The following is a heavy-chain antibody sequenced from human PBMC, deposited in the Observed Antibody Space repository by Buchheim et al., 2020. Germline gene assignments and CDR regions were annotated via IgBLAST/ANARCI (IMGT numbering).Heavy chain of an antibody. Sequence: EVQLVESGGGLVQPGGSLRLSCAASGFTFTSYWMSWVRQAPGKGLEWVSNINQDGTATYYVDSVKGRFTISRDNAKDSLFLQMNSLRAEDTAVYYCARALVGDGYSSGYWGQGTL. V-gene: IGHV3-7*01. D-gene: IGHD5-24*01. CDR3: ARALVGDGYSSGY. CDR2: INQDGTAT. J-gene: IGHJ4*02. CDR1: GFTFTSYW.